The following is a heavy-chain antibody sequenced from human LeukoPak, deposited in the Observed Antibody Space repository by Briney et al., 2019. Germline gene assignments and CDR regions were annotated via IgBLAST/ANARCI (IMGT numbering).Heavy chain of an antibody. D-gene: IGHD3-10*01. V-gene: IGHV3-74*01. CDR2: IDTDGGT. CDR3: VRDGPMIRGVPYMDA. CDR1: GFTFSSYW. Sequence: GGSLRLSCAASGFTFSSYWMHWVRQAPGKGLVWVSRIDTDGGTSYADSVKGRFTISRDNAKNTLYLQMNSLRAEDTAVYYCVRDGPMIRGVPYMDAWGKGTTVTVSS. J-gene: IGHJ6*03.